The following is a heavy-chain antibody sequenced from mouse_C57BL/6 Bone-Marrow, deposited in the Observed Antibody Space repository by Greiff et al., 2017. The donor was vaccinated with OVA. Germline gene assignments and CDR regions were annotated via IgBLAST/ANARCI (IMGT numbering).Heavy chain of an antibody. CDR3: AREDGNWFAY. CDR2: INPSSGYT. V-gene: IGHV1-4*01. Sequence: VMLVESGAELARPGASVKMSCKASGYTFTSYTMHWVKPRPGQGLEWIGYINPSSGYTKYNQKFKDKATLTADKSSSTAYMQLSSLTSEDSAVYYCAREDGNWFAYWGQGTLVTVSA. D-gene: IGHD2-1*01. J-gene: IGHJ3*01. CDR1: GYTFTSYT.